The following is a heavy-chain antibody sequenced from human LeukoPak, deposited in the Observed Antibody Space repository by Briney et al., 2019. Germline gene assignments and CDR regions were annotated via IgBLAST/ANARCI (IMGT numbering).Heavy chain of an antibody. D-gene: IGHD3-10*01. CDR3: ARSPPPYYYGSGSSVNYFDY. V-gene: IGHV4-59*01. CDR2: IYYSGST. Sequence: SETLSLTCAVYGGSFSSYYWTWIRQPPGKGLEWIGYIYYSGSTNYNPSLKSRVTISVDTSKNQFSLKLSSVTAADTAVYYCARSPPPYYYGSGSSVNYFDYWGQGTLVAVSS. CDR1: GGSFSSYY. J-gene: IGHJ4*02.